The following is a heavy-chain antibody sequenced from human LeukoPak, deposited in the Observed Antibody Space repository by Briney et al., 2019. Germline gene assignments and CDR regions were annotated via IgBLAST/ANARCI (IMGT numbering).Heavy chain of an antibody. Sequence: PGGSLRLSCAASGFTFSSYSMNWVRQAPGKELEWVSYISSSSSTIYYADSVKGRFTISRDNAKNSLYLQMNSLRDEDTAVYYCARDHDFWSGYYTNYFDYWGQGTLVTVSS. D-gene: IGHD3-3*01. V-gene: IGHV3-48*02. CDR3: ARDHDFWSGYYTNYFDY. CDR1: GFTFSSYS. J-gene: IGHJ4*02. CDR2: ISSSSSTI.